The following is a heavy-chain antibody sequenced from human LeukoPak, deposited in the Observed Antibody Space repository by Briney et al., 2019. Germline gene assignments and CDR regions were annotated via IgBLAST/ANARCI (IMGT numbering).Heavy chain of an antibody. D-gene: IGHD4-17*01. V-gene: IGHV3-30*04. J-gene: IGHJ4*02. CDR1: GFTFSSYA. CDR2: ISYDGSNK. CDR3: ARGVNRGTTVTIGGGX. Sequence: PGRSLRLSCAASGFTFSSYAMHWVRQAPGKGLEWVAVISYDGSNKYYADSVKGRFTISRDNSKNTLYLQMNSLRAEDTAVYYCARGVNRGTTVTIGGGXWGQGTLVTVS.